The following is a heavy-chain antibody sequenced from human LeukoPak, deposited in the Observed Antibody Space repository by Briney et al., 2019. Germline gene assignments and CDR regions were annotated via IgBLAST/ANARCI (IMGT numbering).Heavy chain of an antibody. D-gene: IGHD6-19*01. Sequence: SETLSLTCTVSGGSISSYYWSWIRQPAGRGLEWIGRIQTSGSTNYNPSLKSRVTMSVDTSKNKFSLKVNSVTAADTAVYYCARVGSGWSFDYWGQGTLVSVSS. V-gene: IGHV4-4*07. CDR3: ARVGSGWSFDY. CDR1: GGSISSYY. CDR2: IQTSGST. J-gene: IGHJ4*02.